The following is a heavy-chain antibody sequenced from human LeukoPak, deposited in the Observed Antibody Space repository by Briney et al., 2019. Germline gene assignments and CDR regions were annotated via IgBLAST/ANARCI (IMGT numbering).Heavy chain of an antibody. D-gene: IGHD6-19*01. V-gene: IGHV4-34*01. CDR2: INHSGST. J-gene: IGHJ4*02. CDR1: GGSYSGYY. CDR3: AARDGSSGW. Sequence: PSETLSLTCAVYGGSYSGYYWSLIRQPPGKGLEWIGEINHSGSTNYNPSLKSRVTISVDTSKNQFSLKLSSVTAADTAVYYCAARDGSSGWWGQGTLVTVSS.